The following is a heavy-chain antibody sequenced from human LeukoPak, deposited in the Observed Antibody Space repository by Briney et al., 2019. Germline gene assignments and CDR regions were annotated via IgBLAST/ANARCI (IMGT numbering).Heavy chain of an antibody. D-gene: IGHD4-17*01. V-gene: IGHV4-39*07. CDR1: GGSISSSSYY. CDR2: IYYSGST. Sequence: SETLSLTCTVSGGSISSSSYYWGWIRQPPGKGLEWIGSIYYSGSTYYNPSLKSRVTISVDTSKNQFSLKLSSVTAADTAVYYCATTTVRLGYWGQGTLVTVSS. J-gene: IGHJ4*02. CDR3: ATTTVRLGY.